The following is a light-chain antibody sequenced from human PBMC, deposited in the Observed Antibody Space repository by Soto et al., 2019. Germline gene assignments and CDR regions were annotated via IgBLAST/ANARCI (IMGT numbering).Light chain of an antibody. J-gene: IGKJ1*01. Sequence: DLEMTEAPSALFSYLGDRVTIFCRASQGISSWLAWYQQKPEKAPKSLIYAASSLQSGVPSRYSGSGSGTDFTLTISSLQPDDFATYYCQHYNSYSEAFGQGTKVDI. CDR1: QGISSW. V-gene: IGKV1D-16*01. CDR2: AAS. CDR3: QHYNSYSEA.